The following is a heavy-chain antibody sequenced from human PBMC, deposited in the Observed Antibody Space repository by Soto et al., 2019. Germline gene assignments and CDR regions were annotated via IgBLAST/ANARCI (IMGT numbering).Heavy chain of an antibody. V-gene: IGHV1-18*01. J-gene: IGHJ4*02. CDR2: ISAHNGNT. Sequence: QVHLVQSGAEVKKPGASVKVSCKASGYTFTSYGITWVRQAPGQGLEWMGWISAHNGNTDYAQKLQGRVIVTRDTSTSTAYMELRSLISDDTAVYDCARGRYGDYWGQGDLVTVSS. D-gene: IGHD1-1*01. CDR3: ARGRYGDY. CDR1: GYTFTSYG.